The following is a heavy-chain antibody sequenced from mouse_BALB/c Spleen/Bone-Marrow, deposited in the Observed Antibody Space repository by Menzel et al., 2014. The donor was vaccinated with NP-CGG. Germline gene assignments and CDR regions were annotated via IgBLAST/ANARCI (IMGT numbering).Heavy chain of an antibody. Sequence: VQLQQSGAELVKPGASVKLSCTASGFNIKDTYMHWVKQRPEQGLEWIGRIDPANGHTKYDPKFQGKATITADTSSNTAYLQLRRLTSEDTAVYYCANYYDGSGLFDYWGQGTLVTVSA. CDR1: GFNIKDTY. J-gene: IGHJ3*01. V-gene: IGHV14-3*02. CDR2: IDPANGHT. CDR3: ANYYDGSGLFDY. D-gene: IGHD1-1*01.